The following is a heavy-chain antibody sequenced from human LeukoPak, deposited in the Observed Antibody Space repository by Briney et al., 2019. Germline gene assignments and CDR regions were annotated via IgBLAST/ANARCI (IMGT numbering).Heavy chain of an antibody. CDR1: GFTFSDCW. CDR3: VAGLGSSELDY. J-gene: IGHJ4*02. V-gene: IGHV3-15*01. Sequence: GGSLRLSCATSGFTFSDCWMSWVRQAPGNGLEWVGRIKRKIDGETTDYGAPVKGRFTISRDDSKNTLSLQMNSLQTEDTVVYYCVAGLGSSELDYWGQGTLVTVSS. CDR2: IKRKIDGETT. D-gene: IGHD3-9*01.